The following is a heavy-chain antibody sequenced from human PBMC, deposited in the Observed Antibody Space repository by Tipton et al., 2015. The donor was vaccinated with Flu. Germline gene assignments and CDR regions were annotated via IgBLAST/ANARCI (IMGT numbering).Heavy chain of an antibody. Sequence: GLVKPSETLSLTCTVSGGSISNDYYYWSWIRQHPGKGLEWIGYMYYSGTTYYNPSLKSRLTISLDTSKNHFSLKLSSVTAADTAVYYCARVGVAYSPRGAFDIWGQGTMVTVSS. CDR1: GGSISNDYYY. CDR2: MYYSGTT. V-gene: IGHV4-31*03. D-gene: IGHD4-11*01. J-gene: IGHJ3*02. CDR3: ARVGVAYSPRGAFDI.